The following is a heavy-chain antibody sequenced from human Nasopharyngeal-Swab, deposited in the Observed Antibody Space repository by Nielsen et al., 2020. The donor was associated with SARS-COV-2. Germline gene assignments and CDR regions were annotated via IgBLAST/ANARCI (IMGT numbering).Heavy chain of an antibody. D-gene: IGHD6-13*01. J-gene: IGHJ6*02. CDR2: ISSSSSYI. V-gene: IGHV3-21*04. CDR1: GFTFSSYS. Sequence: ETLSLTCAASGFTFSSYSMNWVRQAPGKGLEWVSSISSSSSYIYYADSVKGRLTISRDNSKNTLYLQMNSLRAEDTAVYYCAKGGPPGSIAAALGYYYGMDVWGQGTTVTVSS. CDR3: AKGGPPGSIAAALGYYYGMDV.